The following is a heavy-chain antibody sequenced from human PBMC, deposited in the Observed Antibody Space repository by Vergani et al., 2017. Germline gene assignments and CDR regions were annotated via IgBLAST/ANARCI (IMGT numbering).Heavy chain of an antibody. V-gene: IGHV4-34*01. J-gene: IGHJ4*02. Sequence: QVQLQESGPGLVKPSETLSLTCTVSGGSISGYYWSWIRQPPGKGLEWIGEINHSGSTNYNPSLKSRVTISVDTSKNQFSLKLSSVTAADTAVYYCARGLPFWFTGRTQRPSKPTYYFDYWGQGTLVTVSS. CDR1: GGSISGYY. CDR3: ARGLPFWFTGRTQRPSKPTYYFDY. D-gene: IGHD1-14*01. CDR2: INHSGST.